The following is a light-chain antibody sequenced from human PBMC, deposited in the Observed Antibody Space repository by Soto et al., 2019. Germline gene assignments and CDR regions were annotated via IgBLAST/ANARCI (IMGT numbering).Light chain of an antibody. CDR3: QQYAYGFS. Sequence: EIVMTQSPATLSVSPGERATLSCRASQTVRNFLAWYQHKPGQGPRLLMYAASTRATGFPDRFSGSGSGTEFTLTIRSLQAEDVAVYYCQQYAYGFSFGRGTKLEIK. CDR2: AAS. V-gene: IGKV3-15*01. CDR1: QTVRNF. J-gene: IGKJ2*01.